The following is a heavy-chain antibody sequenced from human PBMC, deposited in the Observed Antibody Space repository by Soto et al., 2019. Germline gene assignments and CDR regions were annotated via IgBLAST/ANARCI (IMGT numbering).Heavy chain of an antibody. CDR2: IYYSGTT. Sequence: PSETLSLTCTVSGGSISSYYWSWIRQPPGKGLEWIGYIYYSGTTNYNPSLKSRVTISVDTSKNQFSLKLSSVTAADMAVYYCARYSGSYSYNWFDPWGQGTLVTVSS. CDR3: ARYSGSYSYNWFDP. CDR1: GGSISSYY. J-gene: IGHJ5*02. D-gene: IGHD1-26*01. V-gene: IGHV4-59*01.